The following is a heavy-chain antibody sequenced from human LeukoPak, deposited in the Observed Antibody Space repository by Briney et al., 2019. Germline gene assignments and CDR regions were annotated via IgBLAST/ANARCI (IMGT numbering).Heavy chain of an antibody. D-gene: IGHD1-7*01. V-gene: IGHV1-24*01. J-gene: IGHJ6*02. CDR1: GYTLTELS. CDR2: FDPEDGET. CDR3: ARTNYAGDYYYGMDV. Sequence: ASVKVSCKVSGYTLTELSMHWVRQAPGKGLEWMGGFDPEDGETIYAQKFQGRVTITADKSTSTAYMELSSLRSEDTAVYYCARTNYAGDYYYGMDVWGQGTTVTVSS.